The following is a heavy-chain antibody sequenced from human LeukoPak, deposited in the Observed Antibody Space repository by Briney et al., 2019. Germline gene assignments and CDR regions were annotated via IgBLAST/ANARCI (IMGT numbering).Heavy chain of an antibody. Sequence: GGSLRLSCVASGFTFSWYSMNWVRQAPGKGLEWLSYIGTSNSPIYYADSVKGRFTVSRDNAKNSLYLQMNSLRDEDTAVYYCARDDGSDWNIDYWGQGTLVTVSS. J-gene: IGHJ4*02. CDR3: ARDDGSDWNIDY. CDR2: IGTSNSPI. V-gene: IGHV3-48*02. D-gene: IGHD6-19*01. CDR1: GFTFSWYS.